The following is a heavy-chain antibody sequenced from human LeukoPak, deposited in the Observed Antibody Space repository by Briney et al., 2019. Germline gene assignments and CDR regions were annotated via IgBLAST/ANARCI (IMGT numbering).Heavy chain of an antibody. CDR3: ARAPYSSSWMGLDY. Sequence: SETLSLTCAVYGGSFSGYYWRWIRQPPGKGLEWVGEINHSGSTNYNPSLKSRVTISVDTSKNQFSLKLSSVTAADTAVYYCARAPYSSSWMGLDYWGQGTLVTVSS. D-gene: IGHD6-13*01. CDR2: INHSGST. V-gene: IGHV4-34*01. CDR1: GGSFSGYY. J-gene: IGHJ4*02.